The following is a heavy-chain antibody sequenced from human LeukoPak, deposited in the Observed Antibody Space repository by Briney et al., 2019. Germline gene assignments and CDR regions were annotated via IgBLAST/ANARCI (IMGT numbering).Heavy chain of an antibody. CDR1: GYTFTGYG. CDR3: ARDSRVVRGVISSSLIWYFDL. J-gene: IGHJ2*01. Sequence: GASVKVSCMASGYTFTGYGISWVRQAPGQGLEWMGWISAYNGNTNYAQKLQGRVTMTTDTSTSTAYMELRSLRSDDTAVYYCARDSRVVRGVISSSLIWYFDLWGRGTLVTVSS. CDR2: ISAYNGNT. V-gene: IGHV1-18*01. D-gene: IGHD3-10*01.